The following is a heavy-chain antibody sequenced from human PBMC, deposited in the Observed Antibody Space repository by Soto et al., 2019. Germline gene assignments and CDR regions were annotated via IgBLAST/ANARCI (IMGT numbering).Heavy chain of an antibody. D-gene: IGHD3-9*01. CDR3: AKLPQYEALSGYLNYFDY. CDR1: GFTFSHYA. CDR2: ISGSGGST. J-gene: IGHJ4*02. V-gene: IGHV3-23*01. Sequence: EVQLLESGGGLVQPGGSLRLSCAVSGFTFSHYAMSWVRQAPGKGLEWVSAISGSGGSTYYTDSVKGRFTMSRDNSKNTLYLRMNSLRAEDTGVYFCAKLPQYEALSGYLNYFDYWGQGNLVTVSS.